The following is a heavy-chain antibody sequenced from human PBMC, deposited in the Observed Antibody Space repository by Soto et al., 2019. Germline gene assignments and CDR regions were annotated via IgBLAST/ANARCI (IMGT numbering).Heavy chain of an antibody. Sequence: SETLSLTCTVSGGSISSYYWSWSRQPPGKGLEWIGYIYYSGSTNYNPSLKSRVTISVDTSKNQFSLKLSSVTAADTAVYYCARDRIAAAGTGHGYYYYYYGMDVWGQGTTVTVPS. J-gene: IGHJ6*02. V-gene: IGHV4-59*01. CDR1: GGSISSYY. CDR3: ARDRIAAAGTGHGYYYYYYGMDV. CDR2: IYYSGST. D-gene: IGHD6-13*01.